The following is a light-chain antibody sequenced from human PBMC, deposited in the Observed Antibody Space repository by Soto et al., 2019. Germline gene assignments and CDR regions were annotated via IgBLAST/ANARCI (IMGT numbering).Light chain of an antibody. J-gene: IGLJ1*01. CDR2: NVT. Sequence: QSVLTQPRSVSGSPGQSVTISCTVTNSDVGRYNFVSWYQQHPGKAPKLMVYNVTERASGVPDRFSGSKSANTASLTISGLQAEDEADYSCCSYADNFSYVFGTGTKVTVL. CDR1: NSDVGRYNF. V-gene: IGLV2-11*01. CDR3: CSYADNFSYV.